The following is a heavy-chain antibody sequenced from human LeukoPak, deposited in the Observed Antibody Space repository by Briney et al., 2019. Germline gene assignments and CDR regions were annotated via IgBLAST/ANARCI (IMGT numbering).Heavy chain of an antibody. D-gene: IGHD3-22*01. CDR1: GFTFRSYA. Sequence: PGGSLRLSCAASGFTFRSYAMTWVRQAPGKGLEWVSFIYSGGNTHNSDSVKGRFTISRDNSKNTLYLQMNSLRAEDTAVYYCARRAGDYSHPYDYWGQGTLVTVSS. J-gene: IGHJ4*02. V-gene: IGHV3-53*01. CDR3: ARRAGDYSHPYDY. CDR2: IYSGGNT.